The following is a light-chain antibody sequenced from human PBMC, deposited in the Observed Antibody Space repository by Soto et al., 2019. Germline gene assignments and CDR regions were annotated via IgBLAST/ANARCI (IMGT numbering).Light chain of an antibody. V-gene: IGKV4-1*01. CDR3: HQYYGTPPT. CDR1: QSILYSSNNKNY. CDR2: WAY. Sequence: DIVMTQSPDSLAVSLGERATINCKSSQSILYSSNNKNYLAWYQQKPGQPPKLLIYWAYTRESGVPDRFSGSGSGTDFTLTISSLQAEDVAVYFCHQYYGTPPTFAQGTKVEI. J-gene: IGKJ1*01.